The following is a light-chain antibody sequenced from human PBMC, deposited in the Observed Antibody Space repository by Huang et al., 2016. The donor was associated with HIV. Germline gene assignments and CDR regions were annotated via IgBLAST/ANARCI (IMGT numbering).Light chain of an antibody. V-gene: IGKV3-15*01. J-gene: IGKJ2*01. CDR2: GAS. CDR1: QSVGSK. CDR3: QQYNNWPYT. Sequence: DTVMTQTPATLSVSPGARATLPCRASQSVGSKLAWFQKKPGRAPRHLIHGASTRATGIPARFSGSGSGTESTLTISSLQSEDFAVYYCQQYNNWPYTFGQGTKLEIK.